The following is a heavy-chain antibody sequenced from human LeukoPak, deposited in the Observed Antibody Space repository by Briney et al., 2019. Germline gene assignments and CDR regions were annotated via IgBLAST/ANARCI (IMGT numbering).Heavy chain of an antibody. CDR2: IYSGGST. V-gene: IGHV3-66*01. CDR1: GFTLSSNY. Sequence: GGSLRLSCVASGFTLSSNYMSWVRQAPGKGLEWVSVIYSGGSTYYADSVKGRFTISRDNSKNTLYLQMNSLRAEDTAVYYCARGVDSSGYYYGNYWGQGTLVTVSS. J-gene: IGHJ4*02. D-gene: IGHD3-22*01. CDR3: ARGVDSSGYYYGNY.